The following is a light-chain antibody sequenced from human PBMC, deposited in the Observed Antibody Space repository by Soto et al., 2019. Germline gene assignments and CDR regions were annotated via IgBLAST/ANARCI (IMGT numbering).Light chain of an antibody. J-gene: IGKJ5*01. CDR3: QQYGSSHT. CDR2: GAS. CDR1: QSVSSTY. V-gene: IGKV3-20*01. Sequence: IVLTQSPGTLSFSPLEIATLSCRASQSVSSTYLAWYQQKPGQAPRLLIYGASSRAIGIPDRFSGSVSGSDFILTINRLEPEDFAVYYCQQYGSSHTFGQGTRLEIK.